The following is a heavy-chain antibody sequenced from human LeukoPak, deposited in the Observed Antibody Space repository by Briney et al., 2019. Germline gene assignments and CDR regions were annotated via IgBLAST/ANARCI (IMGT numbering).Heavy chain of an antibody. D-gene: IGHD6-6*01. CDR2: INSDGSST. CDR1: GFTFSSYW. J-gene: IGHJ4*02. V-gene: IGHV3-74*01. Sequence: GGSLRLSCAASGFTFSSYWIHWVRQAPGKGLVWVSRINSDGSSTNYADSVKGRFTISRDNSKNTLYLQMNSLSADDTGIYYCAKGFVEPRPHYFDYWGQGTLVTVSS. CDR3: AKGFVEPRPHYFDY.